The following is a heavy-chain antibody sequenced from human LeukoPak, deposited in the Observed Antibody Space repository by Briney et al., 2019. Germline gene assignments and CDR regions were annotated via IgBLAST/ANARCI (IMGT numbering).Heavy chain of an antibody. CDR3: ARVGGMVRGSFDY. CDR1: GGSFNDYY. J-gene: IGHJ4*02. D-gene: IGHD3-10*01. CDR2: IRHSGST. Sequence: SETLSLTCDVSGGSFNDYYWSWIRQAPGKGLEWIGEIRHSGSTNYNPSLKSRVTISVDTSKNQFSLKLSSVTAADTAVYYCARVGGMVRGSFDYWGQGTLVTVSS. V-gene: IGHV4-34*01.